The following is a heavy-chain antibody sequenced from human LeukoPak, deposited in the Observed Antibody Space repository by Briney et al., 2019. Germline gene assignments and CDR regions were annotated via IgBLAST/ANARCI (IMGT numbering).Heavy chain of an antibody. Sequence: PSETLSLTCAVYGGSFSGYYWSWIRQPPGKGLEWIGEINHSGSTNYNPSLKSRVTISVDTSKNQFSLKLSSVTAADTAVYYCARGRIVVVPAAIYYYYYYMDVWGKGTTVTVSS. CDR1: GGSFSGYY. V-gene: IGHV4-34*01. J-gene: IGHJ6*03. CDR2: INHSGST. CDR3: ARGRIVVVPAAIYYYYYYMDV. D-gene: IGHD2-2*01.